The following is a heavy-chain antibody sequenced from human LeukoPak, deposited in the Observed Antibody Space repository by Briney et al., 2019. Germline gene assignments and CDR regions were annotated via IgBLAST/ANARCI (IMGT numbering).Heavy chain of an antibody. J-gene: IGHJ6*02. D-gene: IGHD3-22*01. CDR2: INHSGST. V-gene: IGHV4-34*01. CDR1: GGSFSGYY. Sequence: SETLSLTCAVYGGSFSGYYWSWIRQPPGKGLEWIGEINHSGSTNYNPSLKSRVTISVDTSKNKFSLKLSSVTAADTAVYYCARGRPYYYDSSGYYPGYYGMDVWGQGTTVTVSS. CDR3: ARGRPYYYDSSGYYPGYYGMDV.